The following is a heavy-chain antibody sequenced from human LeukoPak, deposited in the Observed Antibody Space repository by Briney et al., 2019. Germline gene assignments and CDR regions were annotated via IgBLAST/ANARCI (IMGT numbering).Heavy chain of an antibody. J-gene: IGHJ4*02. CDR2: IRYDGSNK. Sequence: GGSLRLSCAASGCTFSSYGMHWVRQAPGKGLEWVAFIRYDGSNKYYADSVKGRFTISRDNSKNTLYLQMNSLRAEDTAVYYCAKDGNSGYDFYFFDHWGQGTLVTVSS. CDR3: AKDGNSGYDFYFFDH. V-gene: IGHV3-30*02. CDR1: GCTFSSYG. D-gene: IGHD5-12*01.